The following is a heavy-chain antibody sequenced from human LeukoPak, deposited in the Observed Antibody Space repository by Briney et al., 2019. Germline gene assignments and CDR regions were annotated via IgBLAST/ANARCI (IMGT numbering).Heavy chain of an antibody. J-gene: IGHJ4*02. CDR3: SRAYSRTPGDYYFDS. Sequence: PSETLSLTCAVAGFFISSGYYWGWIRQPPGKGLDWIASIYRNVNTFYDPSLQSRVTISVDTSRNQISLQLGSATAADTAVYYCSRAYSRTPGDYYFDSWGQGTVVTVSS. CDR1: GFFISSGYY. CDR2: IYRNVNT. V-gene: IGHV4-38-2*01. D-gene: IGHD4-11*01.